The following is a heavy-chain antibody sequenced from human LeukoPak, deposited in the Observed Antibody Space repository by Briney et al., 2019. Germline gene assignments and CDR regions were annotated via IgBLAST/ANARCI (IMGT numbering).Heavy chain of an antibody. V-gene: IGHV4-34*01. CDR3: ARAHAKRTAMAFPIFDY. D-gene: IGHD5-18*01. J-gene: IGHJ4*02. CDR2: MYYKGNT. Sequence: SETLSLTCAVYGGSFSGYYWSWIRQTPGKGLEWIGSMYYKGNTYYNPSLKSRVTISLNTSKNLFSLKLSSVTAADTAVYYCARAHAKRTAMAFPIFDYWGQGTLVTVSS. CDR1: GGSFSGYY.